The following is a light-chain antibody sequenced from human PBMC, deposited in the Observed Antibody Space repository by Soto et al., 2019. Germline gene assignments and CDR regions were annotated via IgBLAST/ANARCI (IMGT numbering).Light chain of an antibody. CDR2: VAS. J-gene: IGKJ1*01. Sequence: DIQMTQSPSSLSASVGDRVTITCRASQTISSYLNWYQKKPGKDPKLLIYVASSLQGGVPSRFSGSGSGTDFNLTSGSLQTDDFATYDCQQSYNTTLTFGQGTKVDIK. CDR1: QTISSY. CDR3: QQSYNTTLT. V-gene: IGKV1-39*01.